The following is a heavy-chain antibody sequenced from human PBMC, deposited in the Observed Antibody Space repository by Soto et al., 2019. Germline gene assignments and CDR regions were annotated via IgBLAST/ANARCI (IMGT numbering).Heavy chain of an antibody. CDR1: GYTFTGYY. Sequence: GASVKVSCKASGYTFTGYYMHWVRQAPGQGLEWMGWINPNSGGTNYAQKFQGWVTMTRDTSISTAYMEMSRLRFYDTAVYYCASGDAGKAFDIWGQGTMVTVSS. V-gene: IGHV1-2*04. CDR2: INPNSGGT. D-gene: IGHD2-21*02. CDR3: ASGDAGKAFDI. J-gene: IGHJ3*02.